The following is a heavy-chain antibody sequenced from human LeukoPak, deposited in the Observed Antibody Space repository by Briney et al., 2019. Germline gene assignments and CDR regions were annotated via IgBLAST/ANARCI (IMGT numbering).Heavy chain of an antibody. Sequence: PGGSLRLSCAASGFTFSSYTMNWVRQAPGKGLEWVSSITSSGSYIYYADSVKGRFTISRDNAKNSLYLQMNSLRVEDTAVYYCVRGAYSSSWNCEHWGQGTLVTVSS. V-gene: IGHV3-21*01. J-gene: IGHJ1*01. CDR2: ITSSGSYI. CDR3: VRGAYSSSWNCEH. CDR1: GFTFSSYT. D-gene: IGHD6-13*01.